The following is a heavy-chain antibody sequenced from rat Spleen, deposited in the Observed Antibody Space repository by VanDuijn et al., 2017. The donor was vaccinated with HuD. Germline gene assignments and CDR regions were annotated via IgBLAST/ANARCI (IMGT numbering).Heavy chain of an antibody. CDR2: INTGSGGT. J-gene: IGHJ4*01. CDR1: GYTFTSYD. CDR3: ARLPGYVMDA. V-gene: IGHV1-57*01. Sequence: QVQLQQSGAELAKPGSSVKISCKASGYTFTSYDISWIKQTTGQGLEYIGYINTGSGGTYYNEKFKGKATLTVDKSSSTAFMQLSSLAPEDPAVYYCARLPGYVMDAWGQGASVTVSS. D-gene: IGHD1-4*01.